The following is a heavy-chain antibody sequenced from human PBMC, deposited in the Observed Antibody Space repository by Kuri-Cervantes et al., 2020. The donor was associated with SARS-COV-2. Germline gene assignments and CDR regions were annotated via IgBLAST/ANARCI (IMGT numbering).Heavy chain of an antibody. CDR3: AKLYYYDSSGQNWFDP. V-gene: IGHV3-21*04. Sequence: GESLKISCAASGFTFSSYGMHWVRQAPGKGLEWVSSISSSSSYIYYADSVKGRFTISRDNAKNSLYLQMNSLRAEDTAVYYCAKLYYYDSSGQNWFDPWGQGTLVTVSS. D-gene: IGHD3-22*01. CDR1: GFTFSSYG. J-gene: IGHJ5*02. CDR2: ISSSSSYI.